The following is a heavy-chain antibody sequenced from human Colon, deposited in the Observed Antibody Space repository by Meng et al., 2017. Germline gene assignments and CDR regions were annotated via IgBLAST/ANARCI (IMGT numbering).Heavy chain of an antibody. J-gene: IGHJ4*02. CDR3: ARRFGIGPIDY. CDR1: GDSISSTNW. D-gene: IGHD1-26*01. CDR2: IYHSGST. V-gene: IGHV4-4*02. Sequence: VQLQESGPGLVKPSGTLSLTCGVSGDSISSTNWWSWVRKPPGEGLEWIGEIYHSGSTNYNLSLKSRVTISVDKSKNQFSLKLSFVTAADTAMYYCARRFGIGPIDYWGQGTLVTVSS.